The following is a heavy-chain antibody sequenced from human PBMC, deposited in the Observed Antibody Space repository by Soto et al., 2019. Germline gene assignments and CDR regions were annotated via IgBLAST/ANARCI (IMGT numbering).Heavy chain of an antibody. V-gene: IGHV4-34*01. J-gene: IGHJ6*03. D-gene: IGHD2-15*01. CDR1: GGSFSGYY. CDR2: INHSGST. CDR3: ARVKEVVVAETDYHYYMDV. Sequence: QVQLQQWGAGLLKPSETLSLTCAVYGGSFSGYYWSWIRQPPGKGLEWIGEINHSGSTNYNPSLKSRGTISVDTSKNQLSLKLSSVTAADTAVYYCARVKEVVVAETDYHYYMDVWGKGTTVTVSS.